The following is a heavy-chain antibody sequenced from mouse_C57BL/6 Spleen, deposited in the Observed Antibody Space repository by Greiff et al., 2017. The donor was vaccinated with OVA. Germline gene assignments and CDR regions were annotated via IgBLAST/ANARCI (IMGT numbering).Heavy chain of an antibody. CDR3: AILTGTYYYAMDY. CDR1: GYAFSSSW. CDR2: IYPGDGDT. Sequence: QVQLQQSGPELVKPGASVKISCKASGYAFSSSWMNWVKQRPGKGLEWIGRIYPGDGDTNSNGKFKGKATLTADKSSSTAYMQLSSLTSEDSAVDFCAILTGTYYYAMDYWGQGTSVTVSS. D-gene: IGHD4-1*01. V-gene: IGHV1-82*01. J-gene: IGHJ4*01.